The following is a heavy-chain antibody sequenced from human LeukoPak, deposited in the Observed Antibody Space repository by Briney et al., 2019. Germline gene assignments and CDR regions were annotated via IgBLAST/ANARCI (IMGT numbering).Heavy chain of an antibody. CDR2: IIPIFGTA. CDR3: ARRPGIAAAGLGYYYYGMDV. J-gene: IGHJ6*02. D-gene: IGHD6-13*01. Sequence: SVKVSCKASGGTFSSYAISWVRQAPGQGLEWMGGIIPIFGTANYAQKFQGRVTITADESTSTAYMELSSLRSEDTAVYYCARRPGIAAAGLGYYYYGMDVWGQGTTVTVSS. CDR1: GGTFSSYA. V-gene: IGHV1-69*01.